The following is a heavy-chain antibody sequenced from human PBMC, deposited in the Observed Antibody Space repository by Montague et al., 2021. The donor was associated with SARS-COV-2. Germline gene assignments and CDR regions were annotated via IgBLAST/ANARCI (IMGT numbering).Heavy chain of an antibody. CDR1: GGSISSPDYY. CDR3: ARQLPSYCATNKCYPHYFAG. CDR2: ISYTGRT. V-gene: IGHV4-39*01. Sequence: SETLSLTCTVSGGSISSPDYYCGWIRQSPGKGLECIGIISYTGRTYYNPSLSSRVSFSMDTSKNHFSLILSFVTVADTAVYFCARQLPSYCATNKCYPHYFAGWGQGALVTVSS. J-gene: IGHJ4*02. D-gene: IGHD2-8*01.